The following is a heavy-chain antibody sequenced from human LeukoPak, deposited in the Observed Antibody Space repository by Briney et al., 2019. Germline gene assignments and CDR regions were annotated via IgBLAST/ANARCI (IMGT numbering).Heavy chain of an antibody. V-gene: IGHV4-59*01. Sequence: SETLSLTCTVSGGSISSYYWSWIRQPPGKGLEWIGYIYYSGSTNYNPPLKSRVTISVDTYKNHFSLKLSSVTAADTAVYYCARDRVAGGYYYGMDVWGQGTTVTVSS. CDR3: ARDRVAGGYYYGMDV. CDR1: GGSISSYY. J-gene: IGHJ6*02. D-gene: IGHD6-19*01. CDR2: IYYSGST.